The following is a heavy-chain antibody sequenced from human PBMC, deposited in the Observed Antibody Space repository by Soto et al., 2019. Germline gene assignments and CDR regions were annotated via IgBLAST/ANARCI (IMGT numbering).Heavy chain of an antibody. Sequence: EVQLVESGGGSVQPGGSLRLSCAASGFSISDYKIHWVRQAPGRGLVWVSRINNDVVTYYADSVKGRFTISRDNAKNTVFLQMSSLRVDDTAVYYCATLGGPQLGARDYWGQGALVTVSS. V-gene: IGHV3-74*01. CDR2: INNDVVT. D-gene: IGHD7-27*01. CDR1: GFSISDYK. J-gene: IGHJ4*02. CDR3: ATLGGPQLGARDY.